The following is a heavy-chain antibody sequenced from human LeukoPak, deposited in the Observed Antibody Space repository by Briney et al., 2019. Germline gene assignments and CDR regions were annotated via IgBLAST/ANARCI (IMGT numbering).Heavy chain of an antibody. J-gene: IGHJ6*03. D-gene: IGHD6-13*01. Sequence: PSETLSLTCAVYGGSFSGYYWSWIRQPPGKGLEWIGEINHSGSTNYNPSLKSRVTISVDTSKNQFSLKLSSVTAADMAVYYCARGSSSSPRRLYYYYMDVWGKGTTVTVSS. CDR3: ARGSSSSPRRLYYYYMDV. CDR1: GGSFSGYY. V-gene: IGHV4-34*01. CDR2: INHSGST.